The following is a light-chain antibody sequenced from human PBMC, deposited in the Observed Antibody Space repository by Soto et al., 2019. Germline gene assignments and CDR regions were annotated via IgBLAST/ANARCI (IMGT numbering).Light chain of an antibody. J-gene: IGKJ4*01. V-gene: IGKV3-20*01. CDR3: QQYGSSPLT. Sequence: EIVLTQSPGTLSLSPGERATLSCRASQSVSSSYLAWYQQKPGQAPRLLTYGASSRATGIPDRLSGSGSETDLTVTIGTLEPEDFAVYYCQQYGSSPLTFGGGTKVEIK. CDR2: GAS. CDR1: QSVSSSY.